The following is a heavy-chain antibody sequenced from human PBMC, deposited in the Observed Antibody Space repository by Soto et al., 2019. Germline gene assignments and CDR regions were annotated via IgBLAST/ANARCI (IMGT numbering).Heavy chain of an antibody. CDR1: GITFDNFA. CDR3: AKEAGGGIGMVTSYFDY. V-gene: IGHV3-23*01. J-gene: IGHJ4*02. Sequence: EVQLLESGGGLVQPGGSLRLSCAASGITFDNFALNWVRQAPGKGLEWVSGIGGSGIRTYYADSVKGRFTLSRDNSKSTLDLHMNSLRADDTAIHYCAKEAGGGIGMVTSYFDYWGQGSLVTVSS. CDR2: IGGSGIRT. D-gene: IGHD5-18*01.